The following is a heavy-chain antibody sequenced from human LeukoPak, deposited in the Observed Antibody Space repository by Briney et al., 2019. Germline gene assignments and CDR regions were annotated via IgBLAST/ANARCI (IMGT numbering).Heavy chain of an antibody. Sequence: GGSLRLSCAGSGFTFSTYAMNWVRQAPGKGLGWVSAISGDGGITYYADSAKGRFTISRDNSKDTLFLQMNSLRVEDTAVYYCAGAYYDSWSGYYTNYYYYMGVWAKGTPVTVSS. CDR2: ISGDGGIT. CDR3: AGAYYDSWSGYYTNYYYYMGV. D-gene: IGHD3-3*01. CDR1: GFTFSTYA. V-gene: IGHV3-23*01. J-gene: IGHJ6*03.